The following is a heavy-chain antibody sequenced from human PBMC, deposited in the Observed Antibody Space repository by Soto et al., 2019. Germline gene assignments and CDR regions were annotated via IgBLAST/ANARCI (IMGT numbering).Heavy chain of an antibody. CDR2: ISSSSSTI. D-gene: IGHD6-13*01. V-gene: IGHV3-48*02. J-gene: IGHJ6*02. CDR3: ARDSLGSSSWSDGYYYYYYGMDV. Sequence: PGGSLRLSCAASGFTFSSYSMNWVRQAPGKGLEWVSYISSSSSTIYYADSVKGRFTISRDNAKNSLYLQMNSLRDEDTAVYYCARDSLGSSSWSDGYYYYYYGMDVWGQGTTVTVSS. CDR1: GFTFSSYS.